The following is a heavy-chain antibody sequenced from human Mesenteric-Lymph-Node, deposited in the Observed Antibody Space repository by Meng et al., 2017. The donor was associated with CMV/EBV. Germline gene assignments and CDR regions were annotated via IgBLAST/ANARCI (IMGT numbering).Heavy chain of an antibody. CDR3: ARVVPYSNYVFDY. CDR1: GFTFSSYS. J-gene: IGHJ4*02. Sequence: GGSLRLSCAASGFTFSSYSMNWVRQAPGKGLEWVSYISSSSSTIYYADSVKGRFTISRDNAKNSLYLQMNSLRAEDTAVYYCARVVPYSNYVFDYWGQGTLVTVSS. V-gene: IGHV3-48*04. D-gene: IGHD4-11*01. CDR2: ISSSSSTI.